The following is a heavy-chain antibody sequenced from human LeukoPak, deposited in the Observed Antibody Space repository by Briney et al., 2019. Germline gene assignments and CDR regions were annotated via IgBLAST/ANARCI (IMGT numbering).Heavy chain of an antibody. CDR1: GFTFSSYA. CDR2: ISGSGGST. Sequence: GGSLRLSCAASGFTFSSYAMSWVRQAPGKGLEWVSAISGSGGSTYYADSVKGRFTISRHNSKNTLYLQMNSLRAEDTAVYYCAKSILGTNDAFDIWGQGTMVTVSS. CDR3: AKSILGTNDAFDI. J-gene: IGHJ3*02. D-gene: IGHD7-27*01. V-gene: IGHV3-23*01.